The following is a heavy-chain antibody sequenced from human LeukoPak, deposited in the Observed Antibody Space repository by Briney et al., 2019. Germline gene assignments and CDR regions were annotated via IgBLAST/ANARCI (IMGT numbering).Heavy chain of an antibody. J-gene: IGHJ4*02. CDR3: ARHEVIGDYDSSGYPGD. V-gene: IGHV5-51*01. CDR2: IYPGDSDT. CDR1: GYSFTSYW. Sequence: GESLQISCKGSGYSFTSYWIGWVRQLPGKGLEWMGIIYPGDSDTRYSPSFQGQVTISADKSISTAYLQWSSLKASDTAMYYCARHEVIGDYDSSGYPGDWGQGTLVTVSS. D-gene: IGHD3-22*01.